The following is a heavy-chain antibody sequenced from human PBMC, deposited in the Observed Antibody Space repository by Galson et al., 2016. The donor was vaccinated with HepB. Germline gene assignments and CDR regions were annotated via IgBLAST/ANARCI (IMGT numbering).Heavy chain of an antibody. CDR2: IYYSGST. Sequence: ETLSLTCTVSGGSISSYYWTWIRQPPGKGLEWIGYIYYSGSTNYNPSLKSRVTISVDTSENQFSLKLRSVTAADTAVYYCAREKSVGGYYYHGMDVWGQGTTVTVSS. V-gene: IGHV4-59*01. CDR3: AREKSVGGYYYHGMDV. D-gene: IGHD2-2*01. CDR1: GGSISSYY. J-gene: IGHJ6*02.